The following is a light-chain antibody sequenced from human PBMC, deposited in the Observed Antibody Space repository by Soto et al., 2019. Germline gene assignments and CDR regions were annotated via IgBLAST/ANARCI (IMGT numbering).Light chain of an antibody. V-gene: IGKV3-20*01. CDR1: QSVSHSY. CDR3: QQYGSSQT. J-gene: IGKJ4*01. Sequence: EIVLTQSPGTLSLSPGERATLSCRASQSVSHSYLAWYQQKPGQAPRLLIYGASSRATGIPDRFSGSGSGTDFTLTISRLEPEDFAVYYCQQYGSSQTFGGGTKVEIK. CDR2: GAS.